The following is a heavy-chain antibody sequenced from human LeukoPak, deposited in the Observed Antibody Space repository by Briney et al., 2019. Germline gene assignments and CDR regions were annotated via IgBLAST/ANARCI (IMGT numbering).Heavy chain of an antibody. J-gene: IGHJ4*02. Sequence: PSETLSLTCTVSGGSFSSNNYYWGWIRQPPGKGLEWIGTIFYGGTTSYNPSLKSRVTISVDTSKNQFSLKLSSVTAADTAVYYCARHSSGWYEFDYWGQGTLVTVSS. D-gene: IGHD6-19*01. CDR2: IFYGGTT. V-gene: IGHV4-39*01. CDR3: ARHSSGWYEFDY. CDR1: GGSFSSNNYY.